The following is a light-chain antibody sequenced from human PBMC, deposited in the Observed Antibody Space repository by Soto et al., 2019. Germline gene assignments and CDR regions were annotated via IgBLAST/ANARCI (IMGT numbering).Light chain of an antibody. CDR1: SSDVGAYNY. Sequence: QSVLTQPASVSGSPGQSITISCTGTSSDVGAYNYVSWYQQHPGKAPQLIINEVSNRPSGVSNRFSGSKSGNTASLTISGLQAEDEADYYCSSYTSSITWVFGGGTKLTVL. J-gene: IGLJ3*02. V-gene: IGLV2-14*01. CDR2: EVS. CDR3: SSYTSSITWV.